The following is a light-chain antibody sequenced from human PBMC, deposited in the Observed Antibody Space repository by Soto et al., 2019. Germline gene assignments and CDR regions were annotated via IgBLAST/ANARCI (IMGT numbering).Light chain of an antibody. V-gene: IGKV3-20*01. Sequence: EIVLTQSPGTLSLSPGERATLSCRASQSVTNSYLAWYQQKPGQAPRLFIYDASRRATGIPDRFSGSGSGTDFTLTISRLQPEDFAVYYCQQYGRSLTFGGGTKVEIK. CDR3: QQYGRSLT. CDR2: DAS. CDR1: QSVTNSY. J-gene: IGKJ4*01.